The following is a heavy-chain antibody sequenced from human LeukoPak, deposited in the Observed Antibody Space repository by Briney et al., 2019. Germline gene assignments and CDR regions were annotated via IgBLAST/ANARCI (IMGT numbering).Heavy chain of an antibody. CDR2: ISSSGSTI. CDR3: ARKVVGVPAATPYFGY. J-gene: IGHJ4*02. Sequence: GRSLRLSCAASGFTFSDYYMSWIRQAPGKGLEWVSYISSSGSTIYYADSVKGRFTISRDNAKNSLYLQMNSLRAEDTAVYYCARKVVGVPAATPYFGYWGQGTLVTVSS. CDR1: GFTFSDYY. D-gene: IGHD2-2*01. V-gene: IGHV3-11*01.